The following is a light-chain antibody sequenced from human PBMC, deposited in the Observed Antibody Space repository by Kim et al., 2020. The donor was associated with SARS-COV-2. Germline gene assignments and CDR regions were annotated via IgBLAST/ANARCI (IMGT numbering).Light chain of an antibody. CDR2: GAS. J-gene: IGKJ2*01. V-gene: IGKV3-15*01. CDR3: QQYNNWPYT. Sequence: VSPGETAPLSGRASQSVSSNLAWYQQKPGQAPRLLIYGASTRATGIPARFSGSGSGTEFTLTISSLQSEDFAVYYCQQYNNWPYTFGQGTKLEI. CDR1: QSVSSN.